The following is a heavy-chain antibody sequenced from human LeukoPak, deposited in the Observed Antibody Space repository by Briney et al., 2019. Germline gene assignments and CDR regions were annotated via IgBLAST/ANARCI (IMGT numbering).Heavy chain of an antibody. CDR3: ARDLLNDEGSSYFFDQ. Sequence: GGSLRLSCAASGFTFSSYSMNWVRQASGKGLEWVSYISKSSDRIYHADSVKGRFTISRDNAKNSLYLQMDSLRAEDTAVYYCARDLLNDEGSSYFFDQWGQGTLVTVSS. D-gene: IGHD2-2*01. CDR1: GFTFSSYS. V-gene: IGHV3-48*04. J-gene: IGHJ4*02. CDR2: ISKSSDRI.